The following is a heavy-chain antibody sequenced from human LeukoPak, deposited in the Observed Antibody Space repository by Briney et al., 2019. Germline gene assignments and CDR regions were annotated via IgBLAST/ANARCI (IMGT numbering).Heavy chain of an antibody. D-gene: IGHD6-13*01. J-gene: IGHJ3*02. CDR3: ARSYGSSWSDAFDI. Sequence: SSETLSLTCTVSGGSTSSSSYYWGWLRQPPGEALEWIGYIYYIGTTNYNPSLKSRVTISVDTSKNQFSLKLSSVTAADTAVYFCARSYGSSWSDAFDIWGQGTMVTVSS. V-gene: IGHV4-61*05. CDR2: IYYIGTT. CDR1: GGSTSSSSYY.